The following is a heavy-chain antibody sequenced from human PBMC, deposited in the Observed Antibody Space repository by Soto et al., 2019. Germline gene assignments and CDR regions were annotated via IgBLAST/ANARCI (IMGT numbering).Heavy chain of an antibody. D-gene: IGHD2-15*01. J-gene: IGHJ2*01. CDR2: IYYDGAN. CDR3: ARVPVVAQLLVYLDL. Sequence: QVQLQESGPGLVKPSQTLSLTCTVSGGSIRSGNHFWSWIRQPPGKGLECIGNIYYDGANPYNPSLEGRIAMSVDTSKYQFSLKLSSVTAADTAVYYCARVPVVAQLLVYLDLWGRGTLVTVSS. CDR1: GGSIRSGNHF. V-gene: IGHV4-30-4*01.